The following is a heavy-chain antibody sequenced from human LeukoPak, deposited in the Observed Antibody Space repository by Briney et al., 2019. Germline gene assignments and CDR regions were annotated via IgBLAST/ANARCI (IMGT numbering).Heavy chain of an antibody. V-gene: IGHV4-34*01. CDR2: INHSGST. CDR3: ARGPRRPVLRILEWLPPNDAFDI. CDR1: GGSFSGYY. J-gene: IGHJ3*02. D-gene: IGHD3-3*01. Sequence: SETLSLTCAVYGGSFSGYYWSWIRQPPGKGLEWIGEINHSGSTNYNPSLKSRVTISVDTSKNQFSLKLSSVTAADTAVYYCARGPRRPVLRILEWLPPNDAFDIWGQGTMVTVSS.